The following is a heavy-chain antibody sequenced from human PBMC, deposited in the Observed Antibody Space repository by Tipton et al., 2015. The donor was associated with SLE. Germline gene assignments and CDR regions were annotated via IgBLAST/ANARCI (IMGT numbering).Heavy chain of an antibody. D-gene: IGHD6-13*01. J-gene: IGHJ4*02. CDR1: GFPFGSAW. Sequence: SLRLSCAASGFPFGSAWMTWVRQAPGKGLEWVGRIKNKFDGGAAEYTAPVKGRFTISRDDSEAALYLQMNSLKTEDTGVYYCARDRGSSWFFFDHWGQGTLVTVSS. V-gene: IGHV3-15*01. CDR2: IKNKFDGGAA. CDR3: ARDRGSSWFFFDH.